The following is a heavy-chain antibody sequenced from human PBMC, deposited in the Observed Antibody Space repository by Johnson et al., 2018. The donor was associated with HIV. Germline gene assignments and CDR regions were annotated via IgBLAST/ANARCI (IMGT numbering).Heavy chain of an antibody. Sequence: VQLVESGGGVVQPGRSLRLSCAASGFTFRSYAMHWVRQAPGRGLEWVSGITWNGRSTRYVDSVKGRFTISRDNAKNCLYLQMNSLRAEDTALYYCARVGQAGGAFDIWGQGTMVTVSS. J-gene: IGHJ3*02. CDR2: ITWNGRST. CDR3: ARVGQAGGAFDI. CDR1: GFTFRSYA. V-gene: IGHV3-20*04.